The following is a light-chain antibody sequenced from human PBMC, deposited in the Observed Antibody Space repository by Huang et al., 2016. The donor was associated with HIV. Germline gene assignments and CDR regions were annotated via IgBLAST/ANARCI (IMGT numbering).Light chain of an antibody. CDR1: QGVSNK. CDR2: DAS. CDR3: QQYNNWPRES. J-gene: IGKJ2*03. V-gene: IGKV3-15*01. Sequence: IVLTQSPATMSVSPGQRVTLSCRASQGVSNKVVWYQQKPGQAPRLLIYDASKRAINTPARFSGSGSGTEFTLTINSLQSEDFAVYHCQQYNNWPRESFGQGTKLEIK.